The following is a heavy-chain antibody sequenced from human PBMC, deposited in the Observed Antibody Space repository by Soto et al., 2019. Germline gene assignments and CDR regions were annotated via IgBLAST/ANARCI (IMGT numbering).Heavy chain of an antibody. V-gene: IGHV3-48*03. CDR3: ARDTISIYGYYLDY. CDR2: IGTSGTTI. J-gene: IGHJ4*02. Sequence: EVQLVESGGGLVQPGGSLRLSCAASGFSFSSYEMNWVRQAPGKGLEWVSYIGTSGTTIYYAESVKGRFTISRDNAKNSLYLQMNSLRAEDTAIYYCARDTISIYGYYLDYWGQGTQVTVSS. D-gene: IGHD4-17*01. CDR1: GFSFSSYE.